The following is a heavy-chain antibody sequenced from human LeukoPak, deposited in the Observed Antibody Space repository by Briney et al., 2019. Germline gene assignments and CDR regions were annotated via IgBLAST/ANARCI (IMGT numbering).Heavy chain of an antibody. CDR2: IRYDGSNK. Sequence: AEGSLRLSCAASGFTFSDYAMHWVRQAPGKGLEWVAFIRYDGSNKYYADSVKGRFTISRDNSKNTLYLQMNSLRAEDTAVYYCAKKWGQGKADSGNYFDDWGQGTLVTVSP. D-gene: IGHD1-26*01. V-gene: IGHV3-30*02. CDR3: AKKWGQGKADSGNYFDD. J-gene: IGHJ4*02. CDR1: GFTFSDYA.